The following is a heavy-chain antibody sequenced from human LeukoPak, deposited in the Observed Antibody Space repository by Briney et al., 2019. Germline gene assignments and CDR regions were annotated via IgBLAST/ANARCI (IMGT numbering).Heavy chain of an antibody. J-gene: IGHJ4*02. CDR2: IKPDGSEK. V-gene: IGHV3-7*05. CDR3: ARARIDY. CDR1: GFTFSSHW. D-gene: IGHD1-14*01. Sequence: PGGSLRLSCAASGFTFSSHWMTWVRQAPGKGLEWVANIKPDGSEKYYVDSVKGRFTISRDNAKNSLYLQMNSLRADDTAVYFCARARIDYWGQGTLATVSS.